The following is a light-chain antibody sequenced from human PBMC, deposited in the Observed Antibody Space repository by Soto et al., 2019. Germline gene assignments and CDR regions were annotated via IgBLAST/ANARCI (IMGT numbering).Light chain of an antibody. J-gene: IGLJ2*01. CDR3: CSYAGSYPV. V-gene: IGLV2-11*01. Sequence: QSVLTQPRSVSGSPGQSVIISCTGTSSDVGGYNYVSWYQQHPGKAPKLMIYDVSERPSGVPDRFSASKSGNTASLTISGLQAEDEADYYCCSYAGSYPVFGGGTKLTVL. CDR1: SSDVGGYNY. CDR2: DVS.